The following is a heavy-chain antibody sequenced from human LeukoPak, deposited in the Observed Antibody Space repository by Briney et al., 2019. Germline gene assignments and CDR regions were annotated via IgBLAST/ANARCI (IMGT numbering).Heavy chain of an antibody. CDR3: ARSSGYYYAMDV. CDR2: IYYSGST. D-gene: IGHD6-6*01. J-gene: IGHJ6*02. CDR1: TFSSYW. V-gene: IGHV4-39*07. Sequence: TFSSYWMRWVRQAPGKGLEWIGTIYYSGSTYYNPSLKSRVTISVDTSKNQFSLTLTSVTAADTAVYYCARSSGYYYAMDVWGQGTTVTVSS.